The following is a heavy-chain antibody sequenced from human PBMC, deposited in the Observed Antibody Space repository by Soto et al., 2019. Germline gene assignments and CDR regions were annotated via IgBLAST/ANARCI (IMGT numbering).Heavy chain of an antibody. CDR1: GFTFSSYG. CDR2: ISYDGSNK. CDR3: AKYHSSSWYFDY. V-gene: IGHV3-30*18. J-gene: IGHJ4*02. Sequence: GGSLRLSCAASGFTFSSYGMHWVRQAPGKGLEWVAVISYDGSNKYYADSVKGRFTISRDNSKNTLYLQMNSLRAEDTAVYYCAKYHSSSWYFDYWGQGT. D-gene: IGHD6-13*01.